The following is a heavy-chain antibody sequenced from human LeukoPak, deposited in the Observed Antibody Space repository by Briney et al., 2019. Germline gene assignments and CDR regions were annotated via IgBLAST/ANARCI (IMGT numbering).Heavy chain of an antibody. Sequence: KPSETLSLTCAVQGASLRGSYWSWIRQPPGKGLQWIGQIDHSGSTHSIPSLKSRVTISLDTSQSQVSLKVNFVTAADTAVYFCARGGNGWYFDLWGRGTLVTVSS. CDR3: ARGGNGWYFDL. J-gene: IGHJ2*01. CDR1: GASLRGSY. V-gene: IGHV4-34*01. D-gene: IGHD1-14*01. CDR2: IDHSGST.